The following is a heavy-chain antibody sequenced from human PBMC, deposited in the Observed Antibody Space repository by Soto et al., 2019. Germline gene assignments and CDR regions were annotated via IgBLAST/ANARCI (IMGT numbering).Heavy chain of an antibody. D-gene: IGHD2-15*01. Sequence: QVQLQESGPGLVKPSETLSLTCTVSGGSISSYYWSWIRQPPGKGLEWIGYIYYSESTNYNPSLKSRVTISVDTSKNQFSLKLSSVTAADTAVYYCARRYGGNLDYWGQGTLVTVSS. CDR1: GGSISSYY. J-gene: IGHJ4*02. CDR2: IYYSEST. CDR3: ARRYGGNLDY. V-gene: IGHV4-59*08.